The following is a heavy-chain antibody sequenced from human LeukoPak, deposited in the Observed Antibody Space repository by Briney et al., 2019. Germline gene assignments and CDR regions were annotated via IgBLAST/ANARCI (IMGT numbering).Heavy chain of an antibody. V-gene: IGHV4-39*07. Sequence: PSETLSLTCTVSGGSISSSSYYWGWIRQPPGKGLEWIGSIYYSGSTYYNPSLKSRVTISVDTSKNQFSLKLSSVTAADTAVYYCARDIPQFGEITYSSSSGHWGQGTLVTVSS. CDR2: IYYSGST. D-gene: IGHD6-6*01. CDR3: ARDIPQFGEITYSSSSGH. CDR1: GGSISSSSYY. J-gene: IGHJ4*02.